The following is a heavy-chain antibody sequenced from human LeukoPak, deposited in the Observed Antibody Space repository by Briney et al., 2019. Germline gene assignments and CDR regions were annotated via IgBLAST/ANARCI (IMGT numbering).Heavy chain of an antibody. CDR1: RFTFSSYA. V-gene: IGHV3-23*01. Sequence: PGGSLRLSCAASRFTFSSYAMSWVRQAPGKGLKWISSISGSGGSTYYADSVNGRFTISRDNSKNTLYLQMNSLRAEDTAVYYCAKDPLLRYCSSTSCYYFDYWGQGILVTVSS. J-gene: IGHJ4*02. D-gene: IGHD2-2*01. CDR3: AKDPLLRYCSSTSCYYFDY. CDR2: ISGSGGST.